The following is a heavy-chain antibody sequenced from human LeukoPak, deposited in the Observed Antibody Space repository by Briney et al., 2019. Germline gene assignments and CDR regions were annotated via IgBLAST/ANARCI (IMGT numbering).Heavy chain of an antibody. J-gene: IGHJ1*01. V-gene: IGHV4-59*01. D-gene: IGHD2-2*01. CDR2: IYYSGST. Sequence: SETLSLTCTVSGGSISSYYWSWIRQPPGKGLEWIGYIYYSGSTNYNPSLKSRVTISVDTSKNQFSLKLSSVTAADTAVYYCARAGVVPAASRHFQHWGQGTLVTVSS. CDR1: GGSISSYY. CDR3: ARAGVVPAASRHFQH.